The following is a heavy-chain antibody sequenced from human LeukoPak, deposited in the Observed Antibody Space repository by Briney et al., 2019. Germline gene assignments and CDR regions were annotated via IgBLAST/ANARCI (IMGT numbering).Heavy chain of an antibody. V-gene: IGHV1-2*02. Sequence: GALVKVSCKSSGYTFTGYFVHWVRQAPGQGLECMGWINPNSGGTNYAQKFQGRVTMTRDTSISIAYMELSRLRSDDTAVYYCARGVAGTPLTDYWGQGTLVSVSS. CDR1: GYTFTGYF. J-gene: IGHJ4*02. CDR3: ARGVAGTPLTDY. CDR2: INPNSGGT. D-gene: IGHD6-19*01.